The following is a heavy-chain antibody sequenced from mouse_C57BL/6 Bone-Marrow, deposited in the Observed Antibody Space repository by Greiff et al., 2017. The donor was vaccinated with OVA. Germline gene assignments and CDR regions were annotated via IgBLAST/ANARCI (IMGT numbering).Heavy chain of an antibody. CDR1: GFNIKDDY. CDR3: TAPDYYGSSYVTY. V-gene: IGHV14-4*01. D-gene: IGHD1-1*01. J-gene: IGHJ3*01. Sequence: EVKVEESGAELVRPGASVKLSCTASGFNIKDDYMHWVKQRPEQGLEWIGWIDPENGDTEYASKFQGKATITADPSSNTAYLQLSSLTSEDTAVYYCTAPDYYGSSYVTYWGQGTLVTVSA. CDR2: IDPENGDT.